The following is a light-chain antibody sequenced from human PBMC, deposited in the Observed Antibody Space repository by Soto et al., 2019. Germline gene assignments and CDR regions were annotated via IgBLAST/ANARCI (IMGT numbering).Light chain of an antibody. CDR2: AAS. CDR1: QEINNY. J-gene: IGKJ1*01. CDR3: QKYTTAPWA. Sequence: DFQMTQSPSSLSASVGDRVIITCRASQEINNYLAWYQQKPGRAPNLLIYAASTLQSGVPSRFSGSGSGTDFTLTISSLQPEEVATYYCQKYTTAPWAFGQGTKVEI. V-gene: IGKV1-27*01.